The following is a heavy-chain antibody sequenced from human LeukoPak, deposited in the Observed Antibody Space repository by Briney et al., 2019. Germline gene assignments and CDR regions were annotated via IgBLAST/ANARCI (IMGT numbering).Heavy chain of an antibody. V-gene: IGHV3-66*02. Sequence: GGSLRLSCAASGFTVSTKYMSWVRQAPGKGLEWVSLIYSDGSTYYADSVKGRITISRDNSKNTLYLQMNSLRAEETAVYYCASYYLEWLFGWAFDIWGQGTMVTVFS. D-gene: IGHD3-3*01. CDR1: GFTVSTKY. J-gene: IGHJ3*02. CDR2: IYSDGST. CDR3: ASYYLEWLFGWAFDI.